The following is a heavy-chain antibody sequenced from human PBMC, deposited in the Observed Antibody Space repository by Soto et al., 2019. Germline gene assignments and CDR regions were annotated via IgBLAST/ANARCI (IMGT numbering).Heavy chain of an antibody. CDR3: ARDWGAAGAHIDY. CDR1: GYSIASYG. Sequence: ASVKVSCKASGYSIASYGFSWVRQAPGQGLEWMGWISGYNDNTNYAQKLQDRVTLTRDTSTNSASMELRSLRSDDTAVYSCARDWGAAGAHIDYWGQGTLVTVSS. J-gene: IGHJ4*02. D-gene: IGHD1-26*01. CDR2: ISGYNDNT. V-gene: IGHV1-18*01.